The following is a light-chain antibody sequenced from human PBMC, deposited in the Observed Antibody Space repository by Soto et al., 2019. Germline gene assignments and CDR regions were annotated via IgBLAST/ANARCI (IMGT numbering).Light chain of an antibody. CDR3: QQYNDWPPAFT. CDR2: GAS. CDR1: QSLSRN. Sequence: EILMTQSPATLSVSPGERATLSCRASQSLSRNLAWYQQKPGQAPRLLIYGASTRASGIPARFSGSGSGTEFTLTISSLQSEDFALYYCQQYNDWPPAFTLRPWDQSGSQ. J-gene: IGKJ3*01. V-gene: IGKV3-15*01.